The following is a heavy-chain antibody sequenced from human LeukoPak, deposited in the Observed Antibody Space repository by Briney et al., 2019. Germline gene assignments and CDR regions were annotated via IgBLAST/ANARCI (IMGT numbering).Heavy chain of an antibody. CDR1: GYTLIQLA. CDR3: ATEGSISGSGFDS. CDR2: FNPENGEI. Sequence: SEKVSCKVAGYTLIQLAVHWVRHAPGKGLERKGGFNPENGEIIYAQSLEGRVAMTEDTSKDTAYMDLSSLRSEDTAVYYGATEGSISGSGFDSWGQGTLVTVSS. V-gene: IGHV1-24*01. D-gene: IGHD2-2*01. J-gene: IGHJ4*02.